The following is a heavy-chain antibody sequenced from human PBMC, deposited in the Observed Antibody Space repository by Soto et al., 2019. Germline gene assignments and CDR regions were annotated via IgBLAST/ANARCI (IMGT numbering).Heavy chain of an antibody. V-gene: IGHV1-18*01. D-gene: IGHD2-2*03. J-gene: IGHJ6*02. Sequence: QVQLVQSGDEVRKPGSSVKVSCKASGYIFVNYGIAWVRQAPGQGLEWMGWISPYSGNTHYASKVQGRLTMTTDTSRRTPYLDVGSLTSHHTAVYYCGMLDISFPPTPQEPWGQGTTV. CDR1: GYIFVNYG. CDR2: ISPYSGNT. CDR3: GMLDISFPPTPQEP.